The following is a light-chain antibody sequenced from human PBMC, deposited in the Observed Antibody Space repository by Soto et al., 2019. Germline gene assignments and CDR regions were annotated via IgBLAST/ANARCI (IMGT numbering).Light chain of an antibody. CDR2: AAS. V-gene: IGKV1-9*01. CDR3: QKHDGAPLT. CDR1: QGISSY. J-gene: IGKJ4*01. Sequence: DIQLTQSPSFLSASVGDRVTITCRASQGISSYLAWYQQKPGKAPKLLIYAASTLQSGVPSRFSGSGSGTEFTLTISSLQPEDVATYYCQKHDGAPLTFGGGTKVDIK.